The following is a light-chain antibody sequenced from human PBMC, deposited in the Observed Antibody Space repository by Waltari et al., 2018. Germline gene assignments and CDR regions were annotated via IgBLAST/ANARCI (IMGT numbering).Light chain of an antibody. CDR1: RSVDPY. CDR2: NAS. V-gene: IGKV3-15*01. CDR3: QQYGTWPPDT. Sequence: ETVMTQSPATLSVSPGERASLYCGASRSVDPYVAWYQQKVGQSPRLIIYNASTRGSGVPARFRGSGSGTAVTLIINDLQTDDSALYFCQQYGTWPPDTFGQGTKVEIK. J-gene: IGKJ2*01.